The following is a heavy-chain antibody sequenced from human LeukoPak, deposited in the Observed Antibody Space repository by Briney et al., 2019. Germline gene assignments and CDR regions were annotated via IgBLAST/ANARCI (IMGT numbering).Heavy chain of an antibody. CDR1: GFTLSNHW. V-gene: IGHV3-7*03. Sequence: GGSLRLSCAASGFTLSNHWMTWVRQVPGRGPEWVANVNRDGSETYYLDSVKGRFTISKDNAKNSLYLQMDSLRAEDTALYHCARNNGMDVWGQGTTVIVSS. CDR2: VNRDGSET. J-gene: IGHJ6*02. CDR3: ARNNGMDV.